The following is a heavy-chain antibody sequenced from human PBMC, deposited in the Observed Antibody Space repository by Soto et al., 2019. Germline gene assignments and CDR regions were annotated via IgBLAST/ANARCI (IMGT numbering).Heavy chain of an antibody. V-gene: IGHV3-21*01. CDR2: ISSSSSYI. J-gene: IGHJ4*02. D-gene: IGHD4-17*01. Sequence: PGGSLRLSCAASGFTFSSYSMNWVRQAPGKGLEWVSSISSSSSYIYYADSVKGRFTISRDNAKNSLYLQMNSLRAEDTAVYYCASTTVTTTGLGYWGQGTLVTVSS. CDR3: ASTTVTTTGLGY. CDR1: GFTFSSYS.